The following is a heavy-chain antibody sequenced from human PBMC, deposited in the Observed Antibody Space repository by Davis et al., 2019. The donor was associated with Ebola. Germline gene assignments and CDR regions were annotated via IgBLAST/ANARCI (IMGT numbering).Heavy chain of an antibody. CDR3: ATVTTFGV. CDR2: VHPSDSDT. CDR1: GYSFANYW. V-gene: IGHV5-51*01. J-gene: IGHJ4*02. Sequence: GESLKIPCKGSGYSFANYWIGWVRQMPGTGLEWMGIVHPSDSDTRYSPAFQGQVTVSADKSISTAYLQWSSLKASDTAMYYCATVTTFGVWGQGTLVTVSS. D-gene: IGHD3-3*01.